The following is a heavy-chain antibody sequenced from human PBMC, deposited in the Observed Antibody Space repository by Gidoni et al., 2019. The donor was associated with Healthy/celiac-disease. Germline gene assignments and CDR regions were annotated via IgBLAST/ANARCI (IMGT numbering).Heavy chain of an antibody. CDR3: ARVPGVQLRFLEWTPEYWFDP. Sequence: QVQLQESGPGLVKPSGTLSLTCAVSGGSISSSNWWSWVRQPPGKGLEWIGEIYHSGSTNYNPSLKSRVTISVDKSKNQFSLKLSSVTAADTAVYYCARVPGVQLRFLEWTPEYWFDPWGQGTLVTVSS. D-gene: IGHD3-3*01. V-gene: IGHV4-4*02. J-gene: IGHJ5*02. CDR2: IYHSGST. CDR1: GGSISSSNW.